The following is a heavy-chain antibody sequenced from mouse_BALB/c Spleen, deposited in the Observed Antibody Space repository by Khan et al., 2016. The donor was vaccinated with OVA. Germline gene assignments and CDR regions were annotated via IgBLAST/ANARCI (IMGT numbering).Heavy chain of an antibody. CDR1: GYSFTNYG. V-gene: IGHV9-3-1*01. D-gene: IGHD1-1*02. J-gene: IGHJ1*01. Sequence: QVQLQQSGPEVKKPGETVKISCKAAGYSFTNYGMNWVRQAPGKGLKWMGWINTYTGEPNYADDFKGRFAFSLETSASTAYLQINNLKNEDTATYFCASGGYWYFAVWGAGTTVTVSS. CDR3: ASGGYWYFAV. CDR2: INTYTGEP.